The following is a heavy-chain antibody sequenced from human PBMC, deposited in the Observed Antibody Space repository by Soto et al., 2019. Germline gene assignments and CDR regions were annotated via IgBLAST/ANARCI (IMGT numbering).Heavy chain of an antibody. D-gene: IGHD2-2*01. J-gene: IGHJ6*02. CDR1: GYAFTGYY. CDR3: ARERYQVISDGMDV. Sequence: ASVKVSCKASGYAFTGYYIHWVREAPGQGLEWMGWINPQTGGTSYGQKFQGRVTLSRDTSINTAYLELSRLRFDDAAVYFCARERYQVISDGMDVWGQGTTVTVSS. V-gene: IGHV1-2*02. CDR2: INPQTGGT.